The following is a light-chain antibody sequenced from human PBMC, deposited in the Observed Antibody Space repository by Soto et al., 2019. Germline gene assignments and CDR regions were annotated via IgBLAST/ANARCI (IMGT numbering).Light chain of an antibody. V-gene: IGLV2-14*01. J-gene: IGLJ1*01. CDR1: SSDVGGYNY. CDR2: EVT. Sequence: QAVVTQPASVSGSPGQSITISCTGTSSDVGGYNYVSWYQQHPGKAPKLMIYEVTNRPSGVSNRFSGSKSGNTASLTISGLQADDEADYYCSSYTSSLTYVFGTGTKVTVL. CDR3: SSYTSSLTYV.